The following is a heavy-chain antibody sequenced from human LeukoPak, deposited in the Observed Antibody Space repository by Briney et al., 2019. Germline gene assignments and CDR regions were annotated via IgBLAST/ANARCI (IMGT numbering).Heavy chain of an antibody. V-gene: IGHV3-13*01. J-gene: IGHJ6*02. D-gene: IGHD3-22*01. CDR1: GFTFSSYD. CDR2: IGTAGDT. Sequence: GGSLRLSCAASGFTFSSYDMHWVRQATGKGLEWVSAIGTAGDTYYPGSVKGRFTISRENAKNSLYLQMNSLRAGDTAVYYCARDSSSGYTYYYYGMDVWGQGTTVTVSS. CDR3: ARDSSSGYTYYYYGMDV.